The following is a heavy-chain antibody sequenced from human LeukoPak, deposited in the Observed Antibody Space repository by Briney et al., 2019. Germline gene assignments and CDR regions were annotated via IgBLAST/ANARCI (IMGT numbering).Heavy chain of an antibody. Sequence: QTGGSLRLSCATSGFIFSTYALSWVRQAPGKGLEWASSISGSGGSTYHADSVKGRFTISRDSSKNTLYLQMNSLRAEDTAIYYCPRVIRAAPGKGYFDYWGQGTLVTVSS. V-gene: IGHV3-23*01. CDR1: GFIFSTYA. J-gene: IGHJ4*02. CDR3: PRVIRAAPGKGYFDY. CDR2: ISGSGGST. D-gene: IGHD6-13*01.